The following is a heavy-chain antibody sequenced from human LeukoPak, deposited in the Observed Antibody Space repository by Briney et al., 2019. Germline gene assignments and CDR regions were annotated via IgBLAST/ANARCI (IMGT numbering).Heavy chain of an antibody. J-gene: IGHJ5*02. CDR1: GYSISSGYY. Sequence: SETLSLTCIVSGYSISSGYYWGWIRQPPGKGLEWIGSLYHSGSTYYNPSLKSRVTISVDTSKNQFFLKLSSVTAADTAVYYCARAIVVVPAATRPDWFDPWGQGTLVTVSS. V-gene: IGHV4-38-2*02. D-gene: IGHD2-2*01. CDR3: ARAIVVVPAATRPDWFDP. CDR2: LYHSGST.